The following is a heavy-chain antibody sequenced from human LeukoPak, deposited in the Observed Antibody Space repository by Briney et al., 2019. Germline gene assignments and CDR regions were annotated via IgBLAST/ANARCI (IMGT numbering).Heavy chain of an antibody. V-gene: IGHV1-18*01. D-gene: IGHD2-15*01. J-gene: IGHJ3*02. Sequence: ASVQVSCKASGYTLHNYGISWVRQVPGQGLEWMGWISPYNGNTKFAQNFQGRVTVTTETSTSTAYMELRSLRSDDTAVYYCARQSYFDGRGDDAFDIWGQGTMVTVSS. CDR3: ARQSYFDGRGDDAFDI. CDR1: GYTLHNYG. CDR2: ISPYNGNT.